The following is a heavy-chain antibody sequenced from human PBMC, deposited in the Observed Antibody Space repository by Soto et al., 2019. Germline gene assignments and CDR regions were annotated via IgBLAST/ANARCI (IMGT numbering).Heavy chain of an antibody. D-gene: IGHD1-26*01. Sequence: QVQLVQSGAAVKKPGASVRISCRTSGYTFTSYAITWLRHAPGQRLEWMGWINGGNGDTKYSQKFQDRLSITRDTSTTTVSLGLSSLTSEDTAIYYCARGPLSLYSADFRWGQGTLVTVSS. CDR2: INGGNGDT. CDR1: GYTFTSYA. CDR3: ARGPLSLYSADFR. J-gene: IGHJ4*02. V-gene: IGHV1-3*01.